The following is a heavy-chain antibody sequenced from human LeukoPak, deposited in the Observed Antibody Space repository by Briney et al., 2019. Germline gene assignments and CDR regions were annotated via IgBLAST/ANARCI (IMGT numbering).Heavy chain of an antibody. CDR1: GFTFSSYS. CDR2: ISSSSSYI. V-gene: IGHV3-21*04. Sequence: GGSLRLSCAASGFTFSSYSMNWLRHAPGKGLEWVSSISSSSSYIYYADSVKGRFTISRDNAKNSLYLQMNSLRAEDTALYYCARAAGPEAADLNWFDPWGQGTLVTVSS. D-gene: IGHD1-14*01. J-gene: IGHJ5*02. CDR3: ARAAGPEAADLNWFDP.